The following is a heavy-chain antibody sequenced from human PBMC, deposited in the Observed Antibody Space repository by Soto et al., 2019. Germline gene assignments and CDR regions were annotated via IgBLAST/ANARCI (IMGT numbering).Heavy chain of an antibody. CDR3: ARDHHRYDILSLDP. V-gene: IGHV1-69*04. D-gene: IGHD3-9*01. J-gene: IGHJ5*02. Sequence: GASVKVSCKASGGTFSSYTISWVRQAPGQGLEWMGRIIPILGIANYAQKFQDRVTITADKSTSTAYMELSSLRSEDTAVYYCARDHHRYDILSLDPWGQGTLVTVSS. CDR2: IIPILGIA. CDR1: GGTFSSYT.